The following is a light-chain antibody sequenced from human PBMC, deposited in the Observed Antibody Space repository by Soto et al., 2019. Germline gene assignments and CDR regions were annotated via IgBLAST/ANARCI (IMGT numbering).Light chain of an antibody. Sequence: QSSLTQPGSVSGSPGQSITMACTGTISDVGGYDYVSWYQLHPGKAPKLMIFEVSNRPSGVSYRFSGSKSGNTASLTISGLQAEDEANYFCSSYSISTAYLFGTGTKVTVL. V-gene: IGLV2-14*01. CDR2: EVS. CDR1: ISDVGGYDY. CDR3: SSYSISTAYL. J-gene: IGLJ1*01.